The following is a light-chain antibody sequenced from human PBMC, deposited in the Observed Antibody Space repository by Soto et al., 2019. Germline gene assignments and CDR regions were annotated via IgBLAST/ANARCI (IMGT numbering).Light chain of an antibody. Sequence: DIVMTQSPATLSVSPGERTTLSCRASRSVTTSLAWYQQKPGQAPRLLIYGASSRATGIPDRFSGSGSGTHFTLTISRLEPEDFAVYYCQQYGIVFGPGTKVDIK. CDR3: QQYGIV. J-gene: IGKJ3*01. CDR2: GAS. V-gene: IGKV3-20*01. CDR1: RSVTTS.